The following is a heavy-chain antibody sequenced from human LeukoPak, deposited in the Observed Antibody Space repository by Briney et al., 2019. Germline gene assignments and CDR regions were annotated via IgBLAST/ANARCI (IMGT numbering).Heavy chain of an antibody. CDR3: ARHARVAADTDHVDY. CDR1: GASFSGYY. Sequence: NTSETLSLTCAVYGASFSGYYWSWIRQSPGKGLEWIGKIFHSGTTNYNPSLKSRVTMPVDTSKNHFSLKMSSVTAADTAVYYCARHARVAADTDHVDYWGQGNLVTVSS. J-gene: IGHJ4*02. D-gene: IGHD6-13*01. CDR2: IFHSGTT. V-gene: IGHV4-34*12.